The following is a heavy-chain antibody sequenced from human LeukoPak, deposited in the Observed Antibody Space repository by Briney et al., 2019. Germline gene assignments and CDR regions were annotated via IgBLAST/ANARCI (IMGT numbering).Heavy chain of an antibody. CDR3: ARHTDILTGYYAVDP. CDR2: IYYSGST. J-gene: IGHJ5*02. Sequence: SETLSLTCTVSGGSISSSSYYWSWIRQPPGKGLEWIGYIYYSGSTNYNPSLKSRVTISVDTSKNQFSLKLSSVTAADTAVYYCARHTDILTGYYAVDPWGQGTLVTVSS. CDR1: GGSISSSSYY. V-gene: IGHV4-61*05. D-gene: IGHD3-9*01.